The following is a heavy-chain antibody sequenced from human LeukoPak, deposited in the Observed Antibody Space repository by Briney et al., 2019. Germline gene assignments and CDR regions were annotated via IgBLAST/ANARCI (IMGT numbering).Heavy chain of an antibody. V-gene: IGHV3-23*01. Sequence: GGSLRLSCAASGFTFSSYAMSWVRQAPGKGLEWVSTISNSDYNTYYTDSVKGRFTISRDNSKNTLYLQMNSLRAEDTAVYYCAKPISTYYYDSSGYYPFWWGQGTLVTVSS. D-gene: IGHD3-22*01. J-gene: IGHJ4*02. CDR2: ISNSDYNT. CDR3: AKPISTYYYDSSGYYPFW. CDR1: GFTFSSYA.